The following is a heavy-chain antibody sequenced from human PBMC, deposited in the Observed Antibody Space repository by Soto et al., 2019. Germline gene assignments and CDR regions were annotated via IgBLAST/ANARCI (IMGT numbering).Heavy chain of an antibody. CDR3: ASSGDIVLVPAAISMPGTYYGMDV. J-gene: IGHJ6*02. CDR1: GGSISSSNW. Sequence: PSETLSLTCAVSGGSISSSNWWSWVRQPPGKGLEWIGEIYHSGSTNYNPSLKSRVTISVDKSKNQFSLKLSSVTAADTAVHYCASSGDIVLVPAAISMPGTYYGMDVWGQGTTVTVSS. V-gene: IGHV4-4*02. D-gene: IGHD2-2*02. CDR2: IYHSGST.